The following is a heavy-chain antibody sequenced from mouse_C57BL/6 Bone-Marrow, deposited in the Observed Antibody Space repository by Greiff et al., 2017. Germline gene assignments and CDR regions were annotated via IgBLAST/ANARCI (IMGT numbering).Heavy chain of an antibody. CDR1: GYTFTSYW. CDR3: ARYDYDLAWFAY. Sequence: QVQLQQPGTELVKPGASVKLSCKASGYTFTSYWMHWVKQRPGQGLEWIGNINPSNGGTNYNEKFKSKATLTVDKSSSPAYMQLSSLTSEDSAVYYCARYDYDLAWFAYWGQGTLVTVSA. CDR2: INPSNGGT. V-gene: IGHV1-53*01. J-gene: IGHJ3*01. D-gene: IGHD2-4*01.